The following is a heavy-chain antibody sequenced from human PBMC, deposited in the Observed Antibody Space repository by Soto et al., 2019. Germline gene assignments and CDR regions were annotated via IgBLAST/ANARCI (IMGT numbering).Heavy chain of an antibody. D-gene: IGHD6-13*01. CDR1: GGTFSSYA. V-gene: IGHV1-69*13. J-gene: IGHJ5*02. Sequence: VASVKVSCKASGGTFSSYAISWVRQAPGQGLEWMGGIIPIFGTANYAQKFQGRVTITADESTSTAYMELSSLRSEDTAVYYCANGVLSRQQLVLGWFDPWGQGTLVTVSS. CDR3: ANGVLSRQQLVLGWFDP. CDR2: IIPIFGTA.